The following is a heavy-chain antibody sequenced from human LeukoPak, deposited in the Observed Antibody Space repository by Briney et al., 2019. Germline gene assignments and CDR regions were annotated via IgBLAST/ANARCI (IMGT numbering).Heavy chain of an antibody. J-gene: IGHJ4*02. CDR3: TTPPD. CDR1: GITISSAW. CDR2: IKSESDGGTT. Sequence: GGSLRLSCEASGITISSAWMSWVRQPPGKGLEYVARIKSESDGGTTDHAAPVKGRFTISRDDSKNTLYLQMNSLTIEDTAVYYCTTPPDWGQGTLVTVS. V-gene: IGHV3-15*01.